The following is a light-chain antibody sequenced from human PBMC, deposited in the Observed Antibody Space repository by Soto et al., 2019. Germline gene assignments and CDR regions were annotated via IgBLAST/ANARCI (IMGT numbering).Light chain of an antibody. V-gene: IGLV7-46*01. CDR3: LLSFGAAYV. Sequence: QAVVTQEPSLTVSPGGTVTLTCGSSTGVVTSGHYPYWFQQKPGQVTRTLISDTNNRYSWTPARFSGSLFGGKAALTLSGAQPEDEADYYCLLSFGAAYVFGTGTKVTVL. J-gene: IGLJ1*01. CDR1: TGVVTSGHY. CDR2: DTN.